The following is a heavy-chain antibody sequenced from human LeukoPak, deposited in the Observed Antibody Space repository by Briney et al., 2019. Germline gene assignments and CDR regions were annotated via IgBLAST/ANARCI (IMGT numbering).Heavy chain of an antibody. CDR2: ISSSDNTI. V-gene: IGHV3-11*04. D-gene: IGHD5-24*01. Sequence: PGGSLRLSCAASGFTFSDYYMSWIRQAPGKGLEWVSSISSSDNTIYYTDSVKGRFAISRDNAKNSLYLQMKSLRAEDTAVYYCARGFYTYDQWGQRTLVTVSS. CDR1: GFTFSDYY. CDR3: ARGFYTYDQ. J-gene: IGHJ5*02.